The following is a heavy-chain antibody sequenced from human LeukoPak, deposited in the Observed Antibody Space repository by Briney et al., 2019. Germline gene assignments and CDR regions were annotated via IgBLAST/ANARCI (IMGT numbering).Heavy chain of an antibody. CDR3: AAETRYYDILAGYYLRWFDP. CDR1: GFTFTSSA. D-gene: IGHD3-9*01. J-gene: IGHJ5*02. CDR2: IVVGSGNT. Sequence: SVKVSCKASGFTFTSSAMQWVRQARGQRLEWIGWIVVGSGNTNYAQKFQERVTITRDMSTSTAYMELSSLRSEDTAVYYCAAETRYYDILAGYYLRWFDPWGQGTLVTVSS. V-gene: IGHV1-58*02.